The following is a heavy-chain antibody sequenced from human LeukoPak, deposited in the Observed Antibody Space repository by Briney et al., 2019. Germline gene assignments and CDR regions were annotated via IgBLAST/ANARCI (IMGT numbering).Heavy chain of an antibody. J-gene: IGHJ6*03. V-gene: IGHV3-48*01. CDR2: ISTSSSTI. CDR1: GFTFSSYG. D-gene: IGHD4-17*01. CDR3: ARLYSGGLKERTPGDYDYYYYMDV. Sequence: PGGSLRLSCAASGFTFSSYGMNWVRQAPGKGLEWVSYISTSSSTIYNADSLKGRFTISRDNAKNSLYLQMNSLRAEDTAVYYCARLYSGGLKERTPGDYDYYYYMDVWGKGTTVTVSS.